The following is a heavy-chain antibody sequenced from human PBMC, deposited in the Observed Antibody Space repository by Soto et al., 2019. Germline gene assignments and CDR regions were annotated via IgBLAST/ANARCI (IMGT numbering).Heavy chain of an antibody. CDR3: ARAWGGSSFGVALYYFDY. Sequence: GASVKVSCKASGYTFTTYDINWVRQAPGQGLEWVGWMNPNSGNTGYAQKFQGRVTMTRNTSITTAYMELSSLTSDDTAMYYCARAWGGSSFGVALYYFDYWGQGALVIVSS. D-gene: IGHD3-3*01. V-gene: IGHV1-8*01. J-gene: IGHJ4*02. CDR2: MNPNSGNT. CDR1: GYTFTTYD.